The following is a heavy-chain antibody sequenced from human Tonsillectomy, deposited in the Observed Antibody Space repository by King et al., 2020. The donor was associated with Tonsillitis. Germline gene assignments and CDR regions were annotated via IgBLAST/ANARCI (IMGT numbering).Heavy chain of an antibody. CDR1: GGSISSGGYS. CDR2: IYYSGST. CDR3: ARGTDCSSTSCYLGWCDP. D-gene: IGHD2-2*01. V-gene: IGHV4-30-4*07. Sequence: QLQESGPGLVKPSQTLSLTCAVSGGSISSGGYSWSWIRQPPGKGLEWIGYIYYSGSTYYNPSLKSRVTISVDTPKNQFSLKLSSVTAADTAVYYCARGTDCSSTSCYLGWCDPWGQGTLVTVSS. J-gene: IGHJ5*02.